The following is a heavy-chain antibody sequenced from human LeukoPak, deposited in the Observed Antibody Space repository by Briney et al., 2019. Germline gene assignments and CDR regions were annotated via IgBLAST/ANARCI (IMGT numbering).Heavy chain of an antibody. CDR2: ISYDGTAT. CDR1: AFTFTDFA. V-gene: IGHV3-23*01. J-gene: IGHJ4*02. D-gene: IGHD1-26*01. CDR3: AKDGAQPGYFFDF. Sequence: GGSLRLSCKASAFTFTDFAMTWVRQSPGKGLEWVSSISYDGTATNYADSVKGRFTISRDNLRNILYLQMHDLGAEDTALYFCAKDGAQPGYFFDFWGQGNLVTVSS.